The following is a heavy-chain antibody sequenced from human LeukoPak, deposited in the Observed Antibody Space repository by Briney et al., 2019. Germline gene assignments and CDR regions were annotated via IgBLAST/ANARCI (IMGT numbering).Heavy chain of an antibody. CDR2: IYPGDSDT. CDR3: ARGGGYYYDSSGYPDY. CDR1: GYSFSTYW. J-gene: IGHJ4*02. D-gene: IGHD3-22*01. V-gene: IGHV5-51*01. Sequence: GESLKISCKGSGYSFSTYWIGWVRQMPGKGLEWMGIIYPGDSDTRYSPSFQGQVTISADKSISTAYLQWSSLKASDTAMYYCARGGGYYYDSSGYPDYWGQGTLVTVSS.